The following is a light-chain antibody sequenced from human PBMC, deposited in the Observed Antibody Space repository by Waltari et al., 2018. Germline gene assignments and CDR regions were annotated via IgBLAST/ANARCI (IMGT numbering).Light chain of an antibody. V-gene: IGKV3-20*01. CDR3: QLYDSAWT. J-gene: IGKJ1*01. CDR1: QSVSTSY. Sequence: IVLTQSPGTLSLSPGDVATLSCRTSQSVSTSYVAWYQQKPGQAPRPLIYDTSSMATGIPDRFSGSGSGTDFTLTISSLKPEDFAVYYCQLYDSAWTFGQGTKVEIK. CDR2: DTS.